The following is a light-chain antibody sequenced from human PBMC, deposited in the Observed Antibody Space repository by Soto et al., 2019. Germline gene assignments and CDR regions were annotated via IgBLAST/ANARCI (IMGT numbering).Light chain of an antibody. J-gene: IGKJ1*01. CDR2: AAS. CDR1: QDIRDD. CDR3: LHDHNYPLT. Sequence: AIQMTQSPSSLSASIGDRVTITCRASQDIRDDLGWYQQKPGKAPNLLIYAASNLQTGVPSRFSGSGSGTDFTLTISSLQPEDFATYYCLHDHNYPLTFGQGTRVDIK. V-gene: IGKV1-6*01.